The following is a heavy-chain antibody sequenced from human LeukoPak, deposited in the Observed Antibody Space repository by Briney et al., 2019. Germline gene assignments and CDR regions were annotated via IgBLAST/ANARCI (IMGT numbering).Heavy chain of an antibody. Sequence: SVKVSCKASGGTFNSYAISWVRQAPGQGLEWMGGIIPIFGTTNYARKFRGRVTLPADKSTRTAYMELSRLRSDDSAVYYCARESSVYDHYYFDYWGQGTLVTVSS. V-gene: IGHV1-69*06. J-gene: IGHJ4*02. D-gene: IGHD5/OR15-5a*01. CDR3: ARESSVYDHYYFDY. CDR1: GGTFNSYA. CDR2: IIPIFGTT.